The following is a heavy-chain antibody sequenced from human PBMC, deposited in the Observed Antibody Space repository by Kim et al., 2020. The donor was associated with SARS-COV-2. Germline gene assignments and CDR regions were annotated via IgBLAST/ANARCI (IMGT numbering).Heavy chain of an antibody. D-gene: IGHD1-1*01. CDR2: INPNSGGT. V-gene: IGHV1-2*06. Sequence: ASVKVSCKASGYTFNAYYMHWVRQAPGQGLEWMGRINPNSGGTKYAQKFQGRVTMTRATSISTAYMELSRLRSDDTAVYYCARVAGTTSPFDYWGQGILV. J-gene: IGHJ4*02. CDR3: ARVAGTTSPFDY. CDR1: GYTFNAYY.